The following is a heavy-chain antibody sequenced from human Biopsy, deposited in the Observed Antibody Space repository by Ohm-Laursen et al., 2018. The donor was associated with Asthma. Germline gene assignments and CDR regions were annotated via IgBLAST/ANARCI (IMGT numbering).Heavy chain of an antibody. D-gene: IGHD3-3*01. J-gene: IGHJ6*02. CDR1: GDSFSNYA. Sequence: ASVKVSCKASGDSFSNYAISWVRQAPGQGLEWMGGLIPVLGTPDHAQMFEGRVTISADRSTSTAYMELSSLTIEDTAVYYCARAVTILQEWSGGMDVWGQGTTVTVSS. CDR3: ARAVTILQEWSGGMDV. CDR2: LIPVLGTP. V-gene: IGHV1-69*10.